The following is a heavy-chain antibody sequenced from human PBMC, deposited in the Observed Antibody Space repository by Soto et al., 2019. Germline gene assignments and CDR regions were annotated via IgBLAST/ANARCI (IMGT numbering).Heavy chain of an antibody. D-gene: IGHD2-15*01. CDR2: INHSGST. V-gene: IGHV4-34*01. Sequence: PSETLSLTWALYGGRFSGYYWSWTRQPPVKGLEWMREINHSGSTNYNPSLKSRVTISVDTSKNQFSLKLSSVTAADTAVSYCARVRCSGGSGYSGSDYWGQGTLVT. CDR1: GGRFSGYY. CDR3: ARVRCSGGSGYSGSDY. J-gene: IGHJ4*02.